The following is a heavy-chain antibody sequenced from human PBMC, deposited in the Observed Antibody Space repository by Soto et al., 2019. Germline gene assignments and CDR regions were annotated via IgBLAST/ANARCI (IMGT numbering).Heavy chain of an antibody. Sequence: PGGSLRLSCAASGFTVSSNYMSWVRQAPGKGLEWVSVIYSGGSTYYADSVKGRFTISRDNSKNTLYLQMNSLRAEDTAVYYCARTPPRDFWSGYPSGYYGMDVWGQGTTVTVSS. D-gene: IGHD3-3*01. J-gene: IGHJ6*02. CDR2: IYSGGST. V-gene: IGHV3-66*01. CDR1: GFTVSSNY. CDR3: ARTPPRDFWSGYPSGYYGMDV.